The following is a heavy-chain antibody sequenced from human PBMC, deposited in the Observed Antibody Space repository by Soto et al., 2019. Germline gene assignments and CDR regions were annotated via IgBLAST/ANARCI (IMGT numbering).Heavy chain of an antibody. J-gene: IGHJ6*02. Sequence: QAQLVESGGGVVQPGRSLRLSCAASGFTFSNYGMHWVRQPPGKGLVWVAVLWSDGSNKYYAESVKGRFTISRDNAKNSLYLQMDSLRAGDTAVYYCARGEAAGHYGMDVWGQGTTVTVSS. CDR3: ARGEAAGHYGMDV. V-gene: IGHV3-33*01. CDR1: GFTFSNYG. CDR2: LWSDGSNK. D-gene: IGHD6-13*01.